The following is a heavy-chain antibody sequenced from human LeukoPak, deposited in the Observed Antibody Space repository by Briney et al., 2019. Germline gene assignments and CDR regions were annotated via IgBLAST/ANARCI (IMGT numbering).Heavy chain of an antibody. D-gene: IGHD3-10*01. CDR3: AKRAITMVRGVRYYYGMDV. V-gene: IGHV3-23*01. Sequence: GGSLRLSCAASGFTFSSYAMSWVRQAPGKGLEWVSAISGSGGSTYYADSVKGRFTISRDNSKNTLYLQMNSRRAEDTAVYYCAKRAITMVRGVRYYYGMDVWGQGTTVTVSS. CDR2: ISGSGGST. J-gene: IGHJ6*02. CDR1: GFTFSSYA.